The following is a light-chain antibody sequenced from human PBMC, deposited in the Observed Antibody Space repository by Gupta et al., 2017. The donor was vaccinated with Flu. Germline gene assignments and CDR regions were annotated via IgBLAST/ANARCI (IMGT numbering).Light chain of an antibody. CDR2: LNN. CDR3: QSYDSSLSGWEV. J-gene: IGLJ2*01. V-gene: IGLV1-40*01. Sequence: QSVLTQPPSVSGAPGQRVTISCPGRSSNIGAGYDVHWYQQLPGTAPKLLIYLNNNRPSVVPDRFSGSKSGTSASLAITGLQAEDEADDYCQSYDSSLSGWEVFGGGTKLTVL. CDR1: SSNIGAGYD.